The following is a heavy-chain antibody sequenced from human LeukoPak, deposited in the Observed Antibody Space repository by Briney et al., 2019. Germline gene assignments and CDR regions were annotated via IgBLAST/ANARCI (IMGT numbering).Heavy chain of an antibody. D-gene: IGHD3-9*01. CDR2: IYPRDGST. V-gene: IGHV1-46*01. Sequence: ASVKVSCKASGYTFTSNYVHWVRQAPGQGLEWVGMIYPRDGSTSYAQKFQGRVIVSRDTSTSTVHMELSGLRSEDTAVYYCARGHRYFDWLIDSSGIARWFDPWGQGTLVTVSS. J-gene: IGHJ5*02. CDR1: GYTFTSNY. CDR3: ARGHRYFDWLIDSSGIARWFDP.